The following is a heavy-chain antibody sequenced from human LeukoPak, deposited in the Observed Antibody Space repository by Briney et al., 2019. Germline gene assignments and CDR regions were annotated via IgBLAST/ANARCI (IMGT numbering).Heavy chain of an antibody. Sequence: KPSETLSLTCTVSGGSISSSSYYWGWIRQPPGKGLEWIGSIYYSGSTYYNPSLKSRVTISVDTSKNQFSLKLSSVTAADTAVYYCARGGAAAGNGDLDYWGQGTLVTVSS. CDR2: IYYSGST. V-gene: IGHV4-39*01. D-gene: IGHD6-13*01. CDR3: ARGGAAAGNGDLDY. CDR1: GGSISSSSYY. J-gene: IGHJ4*02.